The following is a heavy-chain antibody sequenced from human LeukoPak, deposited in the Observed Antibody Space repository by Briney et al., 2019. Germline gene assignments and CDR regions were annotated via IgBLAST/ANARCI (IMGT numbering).Heavy chain of an antibody. J-gene: IGHJ4*02. D-gene: IGHD3-22*01. CDR2: IVVGSGNT. Sequence: SVKVSCKASGFTFTSSAVQWVRQARGQRLEWIGWIVVGSGNTNYAQKFQERVTITRDMSTSTAYMGLSSLRSEDTAVYYCARGRDDNSGYYYGSFDYWGQGTLVTVSS. V-gene: IGHV1-58*01. CDR1: GFTFTSSA. CDR3: ARGRDDNSGYYYGSFDY.